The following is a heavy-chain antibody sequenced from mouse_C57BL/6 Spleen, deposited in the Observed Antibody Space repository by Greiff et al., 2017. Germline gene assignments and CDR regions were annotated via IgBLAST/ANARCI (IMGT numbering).Heavy chain of an antibody. V-gene: IGHV1-69*01. Sequence: QVQLQQPGAELVMPGASVKLSCKASGYTFTSYWMHWVKQRPGQGLEWIGEIDPSDSYTNYNQKFKGKSTLTVDKSSSTTYMQLSSLTSEDSAVYYCASIYYYGSSSGYFDYWGQGTTLTVSS. CDR3: ASIYYYGSSSGYFDY. J-gene: IGHJ2*01. CDR2: IDPSDSYT. CDR1: GYTFTSYW. D-gene: IGHD1-1*01.